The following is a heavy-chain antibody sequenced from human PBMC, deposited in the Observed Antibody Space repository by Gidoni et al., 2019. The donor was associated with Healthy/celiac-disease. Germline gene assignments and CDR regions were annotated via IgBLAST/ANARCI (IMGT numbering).Heavy chain of an antibody. J-gene: IGHJ4*02. D-gene: IGHD1-26*01. CDR3: ARGPVVGAHLYYFDY. CDR2: INAGNGNK. CDR1: GYTFTSYA. V-gene: IGHV1-3*01. Sequence: QVQLVQSGAEVKKPGASVKVSCKASGYTFTSYAMHWVRQAPGQRLEWMGWINAGNGNKKYSQKFQGRVTITRDTSASTAYMELSSLRSEDTAVYYCARGPVVGAHLYYFDYWGQGTLVTVSS.